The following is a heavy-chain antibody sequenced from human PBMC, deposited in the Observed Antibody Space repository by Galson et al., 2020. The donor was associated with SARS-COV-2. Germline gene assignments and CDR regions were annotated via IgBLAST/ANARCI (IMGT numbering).Heavy chain of an antibody. J-gene: IGHJ5*02. CDR2: FDPEDGET. V-gene: IGHV1-24*01. CDR1: GYTLTELS. CDR3: ATGTPFGLFNWFDP. D-gene: IGHD3-3*01. Sequence: ASVKVSCKVTGYTLTELSMHWVRQAPGKGLEWMGGFDPEDGETIYAQKFQGRVTMTEDTSTDTAYMELSSLRSEDTAVYYCATGTPFGLFNWFDPWGQGTLVTVSS.